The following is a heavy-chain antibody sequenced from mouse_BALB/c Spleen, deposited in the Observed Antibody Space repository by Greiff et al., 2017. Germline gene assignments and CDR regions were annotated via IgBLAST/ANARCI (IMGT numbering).Heavy chain of an antibody. CDR1: GFTFSSYG. CDR2: ISSGGSYT. V-gene: IGHV5-6*02. J-gene: IGHJ4*01. CDR3: ARQVGAHAMDY. D-gene: IGHD1-1*01. Sequence: EVKLVESGGDLVKPGGSLKLSCAASGFTFSSYGMSWVRQTPDKRLEWVATISSGGSYTYYPDSVKGRFTISRDNAKNTLYLQMSSLKSEDTAMYYCARQVGAHAMDYWGQGTSVTVSS.